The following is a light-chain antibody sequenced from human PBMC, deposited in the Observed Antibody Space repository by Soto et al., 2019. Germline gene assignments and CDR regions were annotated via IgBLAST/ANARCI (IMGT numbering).Light chain of an antibody. J-gene: IGKJ1*01. CDR2: ADS. CDR1: QGVSGY. Sequence: DIQMTQSPSTLSASVGDTVAITCRASQGVSGYLAWYQQRPGEAPKLLIYADSTLESGVPSRFSGSGSGTEFTLTISSLQPGDFATYYCQQYFAYSPWTFGQGTKVEI. CDR3: QQYFAYSPWT. V-gene: IGKV1-5*01.